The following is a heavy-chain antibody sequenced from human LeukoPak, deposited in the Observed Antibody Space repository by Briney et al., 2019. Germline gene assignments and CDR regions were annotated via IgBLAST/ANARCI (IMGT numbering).Heavy chain of an antibody. Sequence: GGSLILSCAASGFTFSSYAMSWVRQAPGKGLEWVSAISGSGGNTYYADSVKGRFTISRDNSKNTLYLQMNNLSAEDTAVYYCAKGGYYSDSSGYYYSFLDFWGQGTLVTVSS. D-gene: IGHD3-22*01. CDR1: GFTFSSYA. CDR2: ISGSGGNT. CDR3: AKGGYYSDSSGYYYSFLDF. J-gene: IGHJ4*02. V-gene: IGHV3-23*01.